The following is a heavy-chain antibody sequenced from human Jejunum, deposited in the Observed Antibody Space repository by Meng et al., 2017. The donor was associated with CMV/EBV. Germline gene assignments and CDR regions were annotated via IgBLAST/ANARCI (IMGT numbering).Heavy chain of an antibody. V-gene: IGHV1-2*02. Sequence: QVRLVQSGAEVKKPGASMKVSCRASGYTLTSYDVNWVRQATGQGLERMGWMTPNTAATDYAQKFQGRVTMIGDTSTNTVYLEMNSLRSGDTAVYYCARRHDIDLFFDYWGQGSLVTVSS. CDR3: ARRHDIDLFFDY. D-gene: IGHD3-9*01. J-gene: IGHJ4*02. CDR2: MTPNTAAT. CDR1: GYTLTSYD.